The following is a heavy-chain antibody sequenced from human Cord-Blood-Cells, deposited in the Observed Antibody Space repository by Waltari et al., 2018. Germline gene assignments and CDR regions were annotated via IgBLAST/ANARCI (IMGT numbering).Heavy chain of an antibody. CDR3: ARALTPHGSFPH. CDR2: IKQDGSEK. D-gene: IGHD3-9*01. J-gene: IGHJ1*01. CDR1: GFTFSSYW. V-gene: IGHV3-7*01. Sequence: GFTFSSYWMSWVRQAPGKGLEWVTNIKQDGSEKCYVDSVKGGFTISRDDAKNSLYLQMIILRAEATAVYSCARALTPHGSFPHSSQGPLDTVS.